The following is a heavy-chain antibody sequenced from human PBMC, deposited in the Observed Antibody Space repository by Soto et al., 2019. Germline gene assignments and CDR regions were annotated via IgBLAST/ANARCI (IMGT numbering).Heavy chain of an antibody. D-gene: IGHD3-10*01. CDR2: IIPIFGTA. Sequence: QVQLVQSGAEVKKPGSSVKVSCKASGGTFSSYAISWVRQAPGQGLEWMGGIIPIFGTANYAQKFQGRVTITADESTSTAYMELSSLRSEDTAVYYCARGYKLGFGELTCFDYWGQGTLVTVSS. J-gene: IGHJ4*02. CDR1: GGTFSSYA. CDR3: ARGYKLGFGELTCFDY. V-gene: IGHV1-69*01.